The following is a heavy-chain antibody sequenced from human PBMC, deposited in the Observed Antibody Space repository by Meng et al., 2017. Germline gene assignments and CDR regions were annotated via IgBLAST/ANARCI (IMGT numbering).Heavy chain of an antibody. CDR3: ARDHRYSSGWWFDP. V-gene: IGHV4-39*07. D-gene: IGHD6-19*01. Sequence: LQLQESGPGLVKPSGTLSLTCTVSGGSISSSSYDWGRIRQPPGKGLEWIGSIYYSGSTYYNPSLKSRVTISVDTSKNQFSLKLSSVTAADTTVYYCARDHRYSSGWWFDPWGQGTLVTVSS. CDR1: GGSISSSSYD. J-gene: IGHJ5*02. CDR2: IYYSGST.